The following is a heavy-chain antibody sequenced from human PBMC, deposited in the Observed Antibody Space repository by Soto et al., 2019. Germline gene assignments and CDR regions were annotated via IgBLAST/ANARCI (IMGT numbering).Heavy chain of an antibody. V-gene: IGHV4-59*12. CDR2: IYYSGST. D-gene: IGHD3-10*01. Sequence: PSETLSLTCTVSGGSIRSYYWSWIRQPPGKGLEWIGNIYYSGSTNYNPSLKSRVTISVDTSKNQFSLKLSSVTAADTAVYYCARALWGYYGSGRSFDPWGQGTLVTVSS. J-gene: IGHJ5*02. CDR1: GGSIRSYY. CDR3: ARALWGYYGSGRSFDP.